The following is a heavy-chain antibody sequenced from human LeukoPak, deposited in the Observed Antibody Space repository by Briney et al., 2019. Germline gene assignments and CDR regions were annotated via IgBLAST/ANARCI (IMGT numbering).Heavy chain of an antibody. CDR2: ISGDGNST. CDR1: GFTFDDYA. J-gene: IGHJ4*02. Sequence: GGSLRLSCAASGFTFDDYAMHWVRQAPGKGLEWVSLISGDGNSTNYAGSVKGRFTISRDNNKNSLYLQMNSLRTEDTAFYYCATNFGAYYYDTSGYYDFWGQGTLVTVSS. V-gene: IGHV3-43*02. CDR3: ATNFGAYYYDTSGYYDF. D-gene: IGHD3-22*01.